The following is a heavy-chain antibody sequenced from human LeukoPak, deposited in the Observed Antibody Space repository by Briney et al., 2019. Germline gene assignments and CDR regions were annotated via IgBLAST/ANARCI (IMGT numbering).Heavy chain of an antibody. J-gene: IGHJ4*02. Sequence: GGSLRLSCAASGFTFSSYWMSWVRQAPGKGLEWVANIKQDGSEKYYVDSVKGRFTISRDNAKNSLYLQMNSLRAEDTAVYYCARDPITMIVVVRDYWGQGTLVTVSS. CDR1: GFTFSSYW. CDR3: ARDPITMIVVVRDY. D-gene: IGHD3-22*01. V-gene: IGHV3-7*01. CDR2: IKQDGSEK.